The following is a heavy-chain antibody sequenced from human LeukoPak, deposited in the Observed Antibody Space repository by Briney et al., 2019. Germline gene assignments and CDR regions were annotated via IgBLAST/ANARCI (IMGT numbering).Heavy chain of an antibody. CDR3: ARDEAVAGTYYYYYGMDV. Sequence: PGGSLRLSCAASGFTFNSYWMSWVRQAPGKGLEWVSYMSSSSDTIYYADSVKGRFTISRDNAKNSLYLQMNSLRDEDAAVYYCARDEAVAGTYYYYYGMDVWGQGTTVTVSS. V-gene: IGHV3-48*02. CDR2: MSSSSDTI. CDR1: GFTFNSYW. D-gene: IGHD6-19*01. J-gene: IGHJ6*02.